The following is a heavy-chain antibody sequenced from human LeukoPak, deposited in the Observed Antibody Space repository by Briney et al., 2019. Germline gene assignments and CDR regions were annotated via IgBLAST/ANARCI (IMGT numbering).Heavy chain of an antibody. CDR3: ARVCYDFWSGYGYFDY. CDR1: GGSISSYY. D-gene: IGHD3-3*01. J-gene: IGHJ4*02. CDR2: IYYSGST. V-gene: IGHV4-59*01. Sequence: SETLSLTCTVSGGSISSYYWSWIRQPPGKGLEWIGYIYYSGSTNYNPSRKRRVTISVDTSKNQFSLKLSSVTAADTAVYYCARVCYDFWSGYGYFDYWGQGTLVTVSS.